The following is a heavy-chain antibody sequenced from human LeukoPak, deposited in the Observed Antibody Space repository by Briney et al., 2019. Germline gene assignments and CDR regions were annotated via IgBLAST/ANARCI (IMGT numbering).Heavy chain of an antibody. J-gene: IGHJ5*02. V-gene: IGHV3-48*03. Sequence: GGSLRLSCAASGFTFGAYQMHWLRQAPGKGLEWVSYISGSGETIYYADSVKGRFTMSRDNAKDSLYLQMSSLTVDDTAVYYCAREVSTSWFDPWGQGTLVTVSS. CDR1: GFTFGAYQ. D-gene: IGHD5/OR15-5a*01. CDR2: ISGSGETI. CDR3: AREVSTSWFDP.